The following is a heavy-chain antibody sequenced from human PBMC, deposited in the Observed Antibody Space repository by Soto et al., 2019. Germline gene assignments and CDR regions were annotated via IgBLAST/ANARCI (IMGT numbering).Heavy chain of an antibody. CDR2: IKESGDTT. J-gene: IGHJ3*01. Sequence: EVQLLESGGGLVQPGGSLRLSCTASGFTFSNYVMSWTRQAPGKGLEWVSTIKESGDTTYYADSVKGRFIISRDNSKNTVYLQMHRLRDDDTAVYYCGNRNWNQKSGAFDLWGQGTMVTVSS. CDR3: GNRNWNQKSGAFDL. D-gene: IGHD1-1*01. CDR1: GFTFSNYV. V-gene: IGHV3-23*01.